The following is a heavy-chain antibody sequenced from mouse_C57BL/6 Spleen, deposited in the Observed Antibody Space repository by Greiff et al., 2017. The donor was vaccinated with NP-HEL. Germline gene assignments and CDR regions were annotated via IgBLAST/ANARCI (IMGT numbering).Heavy chain of an antibody. CDR3: ARESAYYGSSYGDYFDY. Sequence: QVQLQQSGAELARPGASVKLSCKASGYTFTSYGISWVKQRTGQGLEWIGEIYPRSGNTYYNEKFKGKATLTADKSSSTAYMELRSLTSEDSAVYFGARESAYYGSSYGDYFDYWGQGTTLTVSS. J-gene: IGHJ2*01. CDR1: GYTFTSYG. D-gene: IGHD1-1*01. V-gene: IGHV1-81*01. CDR2: IYPRSGNT.